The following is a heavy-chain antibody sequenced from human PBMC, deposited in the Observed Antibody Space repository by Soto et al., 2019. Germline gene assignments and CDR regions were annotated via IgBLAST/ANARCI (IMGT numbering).Heavy chain of an antibody. V-gene: IGHV5-51*01. J-gene: IGHJ4*02. Sequence: HGESLKISCTASEYNYAKYWIGWVRQVPGKGLEWMGVIYPEDSDDIYSPAFQGQVTFSVDRSIRTAYLQWSSLRASDTAIYYCARLASSWYKLEFDSWGQGTQVTVSS. D-gene: IGHD1-20*01. CDR2: IYPEDSDD. CDR1: EYNYAKYW. CDR3: ARLASSWYKLEFDS.